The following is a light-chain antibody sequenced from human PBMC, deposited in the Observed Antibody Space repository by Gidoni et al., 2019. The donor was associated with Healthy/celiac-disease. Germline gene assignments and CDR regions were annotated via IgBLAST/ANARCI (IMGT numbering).Light chain of an antibody. V-gene: IGKV1-39*01. J-gene: IGKJ2*01. Sequence: IQMTQSPSSLSASVGDRVTIPCRASQSISSYLNWYQQKPGKAPKLLIYAASSLQSGVPPRFSGSGSGTDFTLTISSLQPEDFATYYCQQSYSTPYTFGQGTKLEIK. CDR1: QSISSY. CDR2: AAS. CDR3: QQSYSTPYT.